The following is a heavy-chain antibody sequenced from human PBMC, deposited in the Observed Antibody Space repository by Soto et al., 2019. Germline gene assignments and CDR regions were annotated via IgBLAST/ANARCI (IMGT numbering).Heavy chain of an antibody. J-gene: IGHJ4*02. V-gene: IGHV1-69*01. CDR2: IIPIVGTA. CDR3: AEGLDFWSGYAY. Sequence: QVQLVQSGAEVKKPGSSVKVSCKASGGTFSSYAISWVRQAPGQGLEWMGGIIPIVGTANYAQKCQGRVTITADESTSTAYMELSSRRSEDTAVYYCAEGLDFWSGYAYWGQGTLVTVSS. D-gene: IGHD3-3*01. CDR1: GGTFSSYA.